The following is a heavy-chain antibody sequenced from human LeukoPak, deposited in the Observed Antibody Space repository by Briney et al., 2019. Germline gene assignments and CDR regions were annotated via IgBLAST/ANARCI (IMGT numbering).Heavy chain of an antibody. Sequence: PSETLSLTCAVYGGSFSGYYWSWIRQPPGKGLEWIGYIYYSGSTNYNPSLRSRVTISVDTSKNQFSLKLTSVTAADTAVYYCARGISGSYTSPHYWGQGTLVTVSS. CDR1: GGSFSGYY. V-gene: IGHV4-59*01. D-gene: IGHD1-26*01. CDR2: IYYSGST. CDR3: ARGISGSYTSPHY. J-gene: IGHJ4*02.